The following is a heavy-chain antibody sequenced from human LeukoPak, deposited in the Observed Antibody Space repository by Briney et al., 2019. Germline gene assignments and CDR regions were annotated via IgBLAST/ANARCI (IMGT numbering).Heavy chain of an antibody. CDR1: GGSFSGYY. CDR3: ARLLRAHYSDSSGPKMGYYYYMDV. V-gene: IGHV4-34*01. D-gene: IGHD3-22*01. J-gene: IGHJ6*03. Sequence: PSETLSLTCAVYGGSFSGYYWSWIRQPPGKGLEWIGEINHSGSTNYNPSLKSRVTISVDTSKNQFSLKLSSVTAADTAVYYCARLLRAHYSDSSGPKMGYYYYMDVWGKGTTVTVSS. CDR2: INHSGST.